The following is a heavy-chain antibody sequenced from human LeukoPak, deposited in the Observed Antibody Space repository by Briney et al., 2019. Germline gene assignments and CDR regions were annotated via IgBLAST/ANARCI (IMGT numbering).Heavy chain of an antibody. CDR3: AKGLFSSWSYFDY. CDR2: IRYDGSNK. J-gene: IGHJ4*02. D-gene: IGHD6-13*01. V-gene: IGHV3-30*02. Sequence: GGSLRLSCAASGFTFSSYGMHWVRQAPGKGLEWVAFIRYDGSNKYYADSVKGRFTISRDNSKNTLYLQMNSLRAEDTAVYYCAKGLFSSWSYFDYWGQGTLVTVSS. CDR1: GFTFSSYG.